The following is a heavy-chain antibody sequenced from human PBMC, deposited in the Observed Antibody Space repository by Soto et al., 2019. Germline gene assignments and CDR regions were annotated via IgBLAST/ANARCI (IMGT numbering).Heavy chain of an antibody. V-gene: IGHV4-59*08. D-gene: IGHD6-6*01. CDR3: ARPRIAARLGPFDY. CDR2: IYYSGST. Sequence: SETLSLTCTVSGGSISSYYWSWIRQPPGKGLEWIGYIYYSGSTNYNPSLKSRVTISVDTSKNQFSLKLSSVTAADTAVYYCARPRIAARLGPFDYWGQGTLVTVSS. CDR1: GGSISSYY. J-gene: IGHJ4*02.